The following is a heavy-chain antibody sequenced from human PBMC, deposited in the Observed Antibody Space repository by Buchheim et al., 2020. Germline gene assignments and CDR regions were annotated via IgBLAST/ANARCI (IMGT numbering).Heavy chain of an antibody. D-gene: IGHD5-24*01. CDR2: INHSGST. J-gene: IGHJ4*02. V-gene: IGHV4-34*01. CDR3: ARGWRWLQSGFDY. CDR1: GGSFSGYY. Sequence: QVQLQQWGAGLLKPSETLSLTCAVYGGSFSGYYWSWIRQPPGKGLEWIGEINHSGSTNYNPSLKSRVTISVDTSKNQFSLKLSSVIAADTAVYYCARGWRWLQSGFDYWGQGTL.